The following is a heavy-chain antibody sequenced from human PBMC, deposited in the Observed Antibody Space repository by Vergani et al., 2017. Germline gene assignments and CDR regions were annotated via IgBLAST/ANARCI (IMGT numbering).Heavy chain of an antibody. V-gene: IGHV1-69-2*01. CDR1: GYTLSDYY. J-gene: IGHJ6*02. Sequence: EVQLVQSGAEVKKPGSSMKISCKVSGYTLSDYYIHWVQQAPGKGLEWMGLVDPEDGQIIYAEKFQGRVTMTADTSTNTAYMELRSLRSEDTAVYYCARDPDIVVVPAAPYYYYYYGMDVWGQGTTVTVSS. D-gene: IGHD2-2*01. CDR3: ARDPDIVVVPAAPYYYYYYGMDV. CDR2: VDPEDGQI.